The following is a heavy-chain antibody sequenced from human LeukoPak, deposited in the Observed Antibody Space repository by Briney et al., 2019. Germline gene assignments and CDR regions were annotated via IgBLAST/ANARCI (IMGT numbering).Heavy chain of an antibody. CDR1: GFTFEDYA. CDR2: ISWHSGSI. CDR3: AKDLSSDHGGAFAN. Sequence: GGSLRLSCAASGFTFEDYAMHWVRQAPGKGLEWVSGISWHSGSITYAASVRGRFTISRDNGNNCLYLQMNSLRDEDTALYYCAKDLSSDHGGAFANWGQGALVTVSS. J-gene: IGHJ4*02. D-gene: IGHD4-23*01. V-gene: IGHV3-9*01.